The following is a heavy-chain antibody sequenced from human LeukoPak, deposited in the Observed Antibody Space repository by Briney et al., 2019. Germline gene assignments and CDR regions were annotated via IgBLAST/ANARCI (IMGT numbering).Heavy chain of an antibody. J-gene: IGHJ4*02. CDR2: IDPSGGGT. Sequence: ASVKVSCKASGYTFTSYYMHWVRQAPGQGLEWMGIIDPSGGGTNYAQKFQGRVTMTRDTSTSTVYMELSSLRSEDTAVYYCASLGSGSSRIIDFDYWGQGTLVTVSS. V-gene: IGHV1-46*01. CDR3: ASLGSGSSRIIDFDY. D-gene: IGHD3-10*01. CDR1: GYTFTSYY.